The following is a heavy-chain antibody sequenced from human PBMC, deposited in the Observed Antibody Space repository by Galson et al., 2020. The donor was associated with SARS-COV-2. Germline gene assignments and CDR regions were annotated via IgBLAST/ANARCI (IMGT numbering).Heavy chain of an antibody. D-gene: IGHD2-21*02. CDR2: ISYDGSNK. J-gene: IGHJ4*02. CDR1: GFTFSSYA. CDR3: ARVTPSFDY. V-gene: IGHV3-30-3*01. Sequence: TGGSLRLSCAASGFTFSSYAMHWVRQAAGKGLEWVAVISYDGSNKYYADSVKGRFTISRDNSKNTLYLQMNSLRAEDTAVYYCARVTPSFDYWGQGTLVTVSS.